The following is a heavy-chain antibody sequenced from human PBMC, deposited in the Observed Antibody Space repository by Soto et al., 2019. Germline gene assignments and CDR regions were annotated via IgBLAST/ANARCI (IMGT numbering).Heavy chain of an antibody. CDR2: INHSGST. J-gene: IGHJ4*02. Sequence: SETLSLTCAVYGGSFSGYYWSWIRQPPGKGLEWIGEINHSGSTNYNPSLKSGVTISVDTSKNQFSLKLSSVTAADTAVYYGARGGGLDIVVVPAAIRGWLDYWGQGTLVTVSS. V-gene: IGHV4-34*01. CDR3: ARGGGLDIVVVPAAIRGWLDY. CDR1: GGSFSGYY. D-gene: IGHD2-2*02.